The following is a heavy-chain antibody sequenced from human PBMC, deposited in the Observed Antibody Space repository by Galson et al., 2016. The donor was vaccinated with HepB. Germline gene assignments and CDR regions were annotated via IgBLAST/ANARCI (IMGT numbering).Heavy chain of an antibody. D-gene: IGHD5-18*01. V-gene: IGHV4-34*01. J-gene: IGHJ4*02. CDR3: ARYRDSYGGRAFYH. Sequence: SETLSLTCTVSGGSLSGYFWSWIRQPPGKGLEWIGEISHSGSTNYNPSLKTRVTISVDMSNNQFSLELRSVAAADTAGYYCARYRDSYGGRAFYHWGQGTLVTVSS. CDR1: GGSLSGYF. CDR2: ISHSGST.